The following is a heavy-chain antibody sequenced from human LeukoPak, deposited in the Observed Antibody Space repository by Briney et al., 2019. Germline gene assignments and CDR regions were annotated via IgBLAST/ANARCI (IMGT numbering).Heavy chain of an antibody. V-gene: IGHV3-30*04. CDR2: ISYDGSNK. D-gene: IGHD2-2*01. CDR3: ARDPKTAQLDYYFDY. Sequence: PGGSLRLSCAASGFTFSSYAMHWVRQAPGKGLEWVAVISYDGSNKYYADSVKGRFTISRDNSKNTLYLQMNSLRAEDTAVYYCARDPKTAQLDYYFDYWGQGTLVTVSS. J-gene: IGHJ4*02. CDR1: GFTFSSYA.